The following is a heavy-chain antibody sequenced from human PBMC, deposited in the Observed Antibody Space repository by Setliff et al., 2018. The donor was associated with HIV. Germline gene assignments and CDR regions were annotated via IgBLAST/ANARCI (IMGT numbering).Heavy chain of an antibody. Sequence: LSLTCTVSGGSISSSSYYWGWIRQPPGKGPEWIGSLYYRGTTYYNPSLKSRVTISTGTSNNQFSLTLSSVTSEDTAIYYCATSFGSGVAPFDNWGQGTLVTVSS. CDR2: LYYRGTT. D-gene: IGHD3-10*01. CDR1: GGSISSSSYY. CDR3: ATSFGSGVAPFDN. V-gene: IGHV4-39*01. J-gene: IGHJ4*02.